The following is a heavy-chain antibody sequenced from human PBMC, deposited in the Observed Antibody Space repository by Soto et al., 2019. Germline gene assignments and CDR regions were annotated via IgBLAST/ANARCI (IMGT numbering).Heavy chain of an antibody. CDR2: ISYDGSNK. Sequence: GGSLRLSCAASGFTFSSYGMHWVRQAPGKGLEWVAVISYDGSNKYYADSVKGRFTISRDNSKNTLYLQMNSLRAEDTAVYYCAKATPGIYPVAPIDYWGQGTLVTVSS. J-gene: IGHJ4*02. V-gene: IGHV3-30*18. D-gene: IGHD5-12*01. CDR3: AKATPGIYPVAPIDY. CDR1: GFTFSSYG.